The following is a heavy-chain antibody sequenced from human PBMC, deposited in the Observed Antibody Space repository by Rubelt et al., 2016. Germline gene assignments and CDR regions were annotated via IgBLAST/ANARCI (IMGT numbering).Heavy chain of an antibody. V-gene: IGHV3-21*01. J-gene: IGHJ4*02. D-gene: IGHD1-26*01. CDR3: ARSLGGSDY. Sequence: SMKGRFTISRDNAKNSLYLQMNSLRAEDTAGYYCARSLGGSDYWGQGTLVTVSS.